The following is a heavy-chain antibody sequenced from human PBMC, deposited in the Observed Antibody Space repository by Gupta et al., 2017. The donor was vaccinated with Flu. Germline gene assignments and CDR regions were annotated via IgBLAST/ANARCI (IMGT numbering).Heavy chain of an antibody. D-gene: IGHD1-26*01. V-gene: IGHV3-48*03. CDR2: ISSSGSTI. Sequence: EVQLVESGGGLVQPGGSLRLYCAASGFTFSSYEMNWVRQAPGKGLEWVSYISSSGSTIYYADSVKGRFTISRDNAKNSLYLQMNSLRAEDTAVYYCASNPWYSGSTHAIHWGQGTLVTVSS. J-gene: IGHJ4*02. CDR3: ASNPWYSGSTHAIH. CDR1: GFTFSSYE.